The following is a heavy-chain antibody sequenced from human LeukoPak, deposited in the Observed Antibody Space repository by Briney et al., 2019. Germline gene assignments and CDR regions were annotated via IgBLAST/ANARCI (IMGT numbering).Heavy chain of an antibody. CDR3: ARRPPKADAFDI. CDR2: IYYSGST. D-gene: IGHD6-6*01. CDR1: GGSISSSSYY. J-gene: IGHJ3*02. Sequence: SETVSLTCTVSGGSISSSSYYWGWIRQPPGKGLEWIGSIYYSGSTYYNPSLKSRVTISVDTSKNQFSLKLSSVTAADPAVYYCARRPPKADAFDIWGQGTMVTVSS. V-gene: IGHV4-39*07.